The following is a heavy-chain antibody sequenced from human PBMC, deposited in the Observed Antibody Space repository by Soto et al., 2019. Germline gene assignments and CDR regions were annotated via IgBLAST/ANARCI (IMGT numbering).Heavy chain of an antibody. Sequence: QVQLVQSWAEVQKPGSSVKVSCKASGGTFSSYAISWVRQAPGQGLEWMGGIIPIFGTANYAQKFKGRVTITADESTRTAYMELSSLRSEDTAVYYCASPKFRFWQQLDPWGQGTLVTVSS. V-gene: IGHV1-69*01. J-gene: IGHJ5*02. CDR2: IIPIFGTA. CDR3: ASPKFRFWQQLDP. D-gene: IGHD3-3*01. CDR1: GGTFSSYA.